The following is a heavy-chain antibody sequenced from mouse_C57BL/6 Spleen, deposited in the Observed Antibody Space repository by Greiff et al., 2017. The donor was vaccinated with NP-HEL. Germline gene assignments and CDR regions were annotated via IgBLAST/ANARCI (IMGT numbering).Heavy chain of an antibody. Sequence: QVQLQQPGAELVKPGASVKLSCKASGYTFTSYWMQWVKQRPGQGLEWIGEIDPSDSYTNYNQKFKGKATLTVDTSSSTAYMQLSSLTSEDSAVYCGARYYYGSSDWFAYWGQGTLVTVSA. CDR1: GYTFTSYW. CDR3: ARYYYGSSDWFAY. CDR2: IDPSDSYT. J-gene: IGHJ3*01. V-gene: IGHV1-50*01. D-gene: IGHD1-1*01.